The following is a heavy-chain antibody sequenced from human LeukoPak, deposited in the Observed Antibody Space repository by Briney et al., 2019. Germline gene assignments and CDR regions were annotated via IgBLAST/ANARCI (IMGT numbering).Heavy chain of an antibody. Sequence: GGSLRLSCAASGFTFSSYAMSWVRQAPGKGLEWVSAISGSGGSTYYADSVKGRFTISRDNSKNTLYLQMNSLRAEDTAVYYCASYLDPSYYFCYMDLWGKGTTLSV. V-gene: IGHV3-23*01. J-gene: IGHJ6*03. CDR2: ISGSGGST. CDR1: GFTFSSYA. CDR3: ASYLDPSYYFCYMDL.